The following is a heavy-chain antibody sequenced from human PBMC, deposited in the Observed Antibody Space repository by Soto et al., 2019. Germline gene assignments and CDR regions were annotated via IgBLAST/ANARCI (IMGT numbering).Heavy chain of an antibody. CDR1: GYSFTSHC. Sequence: DSVKVSCKASGYSFTSHCISWVRQAPGQGLEWMGWISAYHGNTNYAEKLQGRVTMTTDTSTSTAYMELRSLSSDDSAVYYRARARPRDRYAHCYYGLDVWGQGTMVTVFS. CDR2: ISAYHGNT. D-gene: IGHD3-16*01. V-gene: IGHV1-18*01. J-gene: IGHJ6*02. CDR3: ARARPRDRYAHCYYGLDV.